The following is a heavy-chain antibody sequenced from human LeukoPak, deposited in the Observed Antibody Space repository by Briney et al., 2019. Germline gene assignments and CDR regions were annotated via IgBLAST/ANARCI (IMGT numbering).Heavy chain of an antibody. CDR2: IHDSGST. CDR1: GGSISSGGYS. CDR3: ARGIGDYGDYFDY. J-gene: IGHJ4*02. D-gene: IGHD4-17*01. Sequence: SETLSLTCAVSGGSISSGGYSWSWIRQTPGKGLEWIAYIHDSGSTYNNPSLKSRISISIDTSKNQFSLKLSSVTAADTAVYYCARGIGDYGDYFDYWGQGTLVTVSS. V-gene: IGHV4-30-4*07.